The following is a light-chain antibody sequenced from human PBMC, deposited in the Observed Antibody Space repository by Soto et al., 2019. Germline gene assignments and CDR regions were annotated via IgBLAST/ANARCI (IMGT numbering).Light chain of an antibody. Sequence: EIVLPQSPGTLSLSPGERATLSCRASQSVSSSYLAWYQQKAGQPPRLLIYGASSRATGIPDRFSGSGSGTDFTLTISRLDPEDFAVFYCQHYDSLPITFGRGTRLETK. V-gene: IGKV3-20*01. J-gene: IGKJ5*01. CDR2: GAS. CDR1: QSVSSSY. CDR3: QHYDSLPIT.